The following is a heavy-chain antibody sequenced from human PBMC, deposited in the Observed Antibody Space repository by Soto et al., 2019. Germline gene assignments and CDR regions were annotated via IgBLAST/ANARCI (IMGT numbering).Heavy chain of an antibody. J-gene: IGHJ6*02. Sequence: SVKVSCKASGGTFSNYAISWVRQAPGQGLEWMGGIIPIFGTANYAQKFQGRVTITADKSTSTAYMELSSLRSEDTAVYYCARDLLGATVEDGYNYYYGMDVWGQGTTVTVSS. V-gene: IGHV1-69*06. CDR3: ARDLLGATVEDGYNYYYGMDV. CDR1: GGTFSNYA. D-gene: IGHD5-12*01. CDR2: IIPIFGTA.